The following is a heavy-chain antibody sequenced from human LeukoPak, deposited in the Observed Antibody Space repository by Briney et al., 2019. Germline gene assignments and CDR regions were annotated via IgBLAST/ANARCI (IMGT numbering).Heavy chain of an antibody. J-gene: IGHJ4*02. CDR1: GGSISSSSYY. D-gene: IGHD4-23*01. CDR2: IYYSGST. CDR3: ARQRWQVKWYDD. Sequence: SETLSPTCTVSGGSISSSSYYWGWIRQPPGKGLEWIGSIYYSGSTYYNPSLKSRVTISVDTSKNQFSLKLSSVTAADTAVYYCARQRWQVKWYDDWGQGTLVTVSS. V-gene: IGHV4-39*01.